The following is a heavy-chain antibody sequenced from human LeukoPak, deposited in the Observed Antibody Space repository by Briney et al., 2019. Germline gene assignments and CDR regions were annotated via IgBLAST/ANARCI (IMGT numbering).Heavy chain of an antibody. V-gene: IGHV1-2*02. J-gene: IGHJ4*02. CDR1: GYTFTDYY. CDR3: ARLEVDY. D-gene: IGHD3-3*01. Sequence: ASVTVSFMSSGYTFTDYYMHWVRQAPGQGREGMGWINPNSGGTNYAQKFQGKATMTRDTSISTAYMELSALKSDDTAMYYCARLEVDYWGQGTLVTVSS. CDR2: INPNSGGT.